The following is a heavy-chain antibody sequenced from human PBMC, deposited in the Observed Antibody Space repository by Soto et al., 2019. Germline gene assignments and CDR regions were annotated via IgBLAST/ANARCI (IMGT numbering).Heavy chain of an antibody. J-gene: IGHJ6*02. Sequence: PGGSLRLSCEASGFTVGDYYMSWIRQLPGKGLEWVAYISRSGRGGSTYYADSVKGRFTISRDKSKNTLYLQMSSLRAEDTAVYYCASTRGRYYYYGMDVWGQGTTVTAP. V-gene: IGHV3-11*01. CDR1: GFTVGDYY. D-gene: IGHD2-2*01. CDR2: ISRSGRGGST. CDR3: ASTRGRYYYYGMDV.